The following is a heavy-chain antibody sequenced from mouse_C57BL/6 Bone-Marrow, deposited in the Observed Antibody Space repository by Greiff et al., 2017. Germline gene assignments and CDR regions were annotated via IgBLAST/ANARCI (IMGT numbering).Heavy chain of an antibody. CDR2: INPSSGYT. Sequence: QVQLQQSGAELAKPGASVKLSCKASGYTFTSYWMHWVKQRPGQGLEWIGYINPSSGYTKYNQKFKDKATLTADKSSSTAYMQLSSLTYEVTAVYYCAREHYSNYPYAMDYWGQGTSVTVSS. D-gene: IGHD2-5*01. J-gene: IGHJ4*01. V-gene: IGHV1-7*01. CDR3: AREHYSNYPYAMDY. CDR1: GYTFTSYW.